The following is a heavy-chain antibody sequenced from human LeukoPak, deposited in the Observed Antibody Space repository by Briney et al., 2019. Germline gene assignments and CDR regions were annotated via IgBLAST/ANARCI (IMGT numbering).Heavy chain of an antibody. CDR3: AKGVLDIVVVPAASVGVNVDV. J-gene: IGHJ6*04. CDR1: GFTFSSYG. Sequence: GGSLRLSCAASGFTFSSYGMHWVRQAPGKGLEWVAVIWYDGSNKYYADSVKGRFTISRDNSKNTLYLQMNSLRAEDTAVYYCAKGVLDIVVVPAASVGVNVDVWGKGTTVTVSS. D-gene: IGHD2-2*01. CDR2: IWYDGSNK. V-gene: IGHV3-33*06.